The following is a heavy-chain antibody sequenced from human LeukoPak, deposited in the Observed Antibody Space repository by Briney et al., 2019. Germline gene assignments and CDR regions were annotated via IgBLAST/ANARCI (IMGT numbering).Heavy chain of an antibody. Sequence: GGSLRLSCVLSVFTFDVYAMHCVRHGPEKGLEWVSLFSGDGGRTYYADSVKGRFTISRDNSKNSLYLEMNSLRTEDTALYYCAKDILSGFYETFDYWGQGTLVTVSS. CDR1: VFTFDVYA. CDR2: FSGDGGRT. J-gene: IGHJ4*02. D-gene: IGHD6-19*01. CDR3: AKDILSGFYETFDY. V-gene: IGHV3-43*02.